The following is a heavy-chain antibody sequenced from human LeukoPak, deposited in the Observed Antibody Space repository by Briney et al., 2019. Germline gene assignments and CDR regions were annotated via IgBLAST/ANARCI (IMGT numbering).Heavy chain of an antibody. J-gene: IGHJ6*02. CDR2: INGDGRTT. Sequence: GGSLRLSCAASGFTVSSTYMSWVRQAPGKGLVWVSHINGDGRTTTYADSVKGRFTISRDNAKNTLYLQVNGLRVDDTAVYYCAGDGHYGMYVWGQGTTVTVSS. CDR1: GFTVSSTY. CDR3: AGDGHYGMYV. V-gene: IGHV3-74*01.